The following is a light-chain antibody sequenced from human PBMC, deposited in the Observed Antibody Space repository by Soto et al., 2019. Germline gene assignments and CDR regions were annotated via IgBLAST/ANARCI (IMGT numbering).Light chain of an antibody. CDR3: GTWDNSLSDGGV. V-gene: IGLV1-51*01. CDR1: GSNIGNNY. Sequence: QSVLTQPPSVSAAPGQKVTISCSGSGSNIGNNYVSWYQQLPGTAPKLLIYYDNKRSSGIPDRFSGSKSGTSATLGITGLQTGDEADYYCGTWDNSLSDGGVFGGGTKLTVL. CDR2: YDN. J-gene: IGLJ3*02.